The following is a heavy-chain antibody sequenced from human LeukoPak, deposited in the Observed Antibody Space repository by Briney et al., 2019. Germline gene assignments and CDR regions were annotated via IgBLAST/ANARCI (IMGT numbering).Heavy chain of an antibody. CDR1: GFTFSSYS. CDR2: ISSSSSYI. CDR3: ARDPPWGGSYSNTFLY. J-gene: IGHJ4*02. Sequence: GGSLRLSCAASGFTFSSYSMNWVRQAPRKGLVWVSSISSSSSYIYYADSVKGRFTISRDNAKNSLYLQMNSLRAEDTAVYYCARDPPWGGSYSNTFLYWGQGTLVTVSS. D-gene: IGHD1-26*01. V-gene: IGHV3-21*01.